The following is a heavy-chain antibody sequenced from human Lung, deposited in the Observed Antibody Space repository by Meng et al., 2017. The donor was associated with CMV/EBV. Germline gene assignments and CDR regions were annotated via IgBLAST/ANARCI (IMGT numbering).Heavy chain of an antibody. CDR1: GININTYW. J-gene: IGHJ3*02. CDR2: IYSDGIST. D-gene: IGHD3-10*01. CDR3: AREPGRGAFDI. V-gene: IGHV3-74*01. Sequence: GGSXRLXCAVSGININTYWMHGVRQDPGKGLVWLSRIYSDGISTRYADSVKGRFTISRDNTKNTLYLQMNGLRAEDTAVYYCAREPGRGAFDIWGQGTLVTVSS.